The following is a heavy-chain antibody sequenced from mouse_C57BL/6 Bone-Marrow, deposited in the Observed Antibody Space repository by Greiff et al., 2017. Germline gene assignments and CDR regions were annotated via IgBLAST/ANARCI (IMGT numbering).Heavy chain of an antibody. CDR3: ARHDGFYYYAMDY. D-gene: IGHD2-3*01. CDR2: ISSSGSYT. Sequence: EVKLMESGGDLVKPGGSLKLSCAASGFTFSSYGMSWVRQTPDKRLEWVATISSSGSYTYYPDSVKGRFTISRDNAKNTLYLQMSSLKSEDTAMYYCARHDGFYYYAMDYWGQGTSVAVSS. J-gene: IGHJ4*01. CDR1: GFTFSSYG. V-gene: IGHV5-6*01.